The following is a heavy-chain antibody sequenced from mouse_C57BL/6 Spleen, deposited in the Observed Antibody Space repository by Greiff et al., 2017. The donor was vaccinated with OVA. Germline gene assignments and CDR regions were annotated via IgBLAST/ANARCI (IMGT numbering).Heavy chain of an antibody. CDR1: GYAFSSSW. Sequence: VQLQQPGPELVKPGASVKLSCKASGYAFSSSWMNWVKQRPGKGLEWIGRIYPADGDTNYNGKFKGKATLTADTSSSTAYMQLSSLTSEDSAVYFCARIDYDYDYAMDYWGQGTSVTVSA. CDR2: IYPADGDT. CDR3: ARIDYDYDYAMDY. V-gene: IGHV1-82*01. D-gene: IGHD2-4*01. J-gene: IGHJ4*01.